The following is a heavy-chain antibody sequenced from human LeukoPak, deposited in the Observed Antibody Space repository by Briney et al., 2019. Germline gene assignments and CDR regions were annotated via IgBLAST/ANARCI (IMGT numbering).Heavy chain of an antibody. CDR2: IYSGGST. J-gene: IGHJ3*02. CDR1: GFTVSSNY. V-gene: IGHV3-53*05. CDR3: ARDPSYSGSYYLLFPFDI. D-gene: IGHD1-26*01. Sequence: GGSLRLPCAASGFTVSSNYMCWVRQAPGKGLEWVSVIYSGGSTYYADSVKGRFTISRDNSKNTLYLQMNSLRAEDTAVYYCARDPSYSGSYYLLFPFDIWGQGTMVTVSS.